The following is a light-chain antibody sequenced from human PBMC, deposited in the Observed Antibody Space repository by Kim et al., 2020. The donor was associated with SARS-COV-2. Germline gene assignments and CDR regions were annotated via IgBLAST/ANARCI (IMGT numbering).Light chain of an antibody. CDR2: GIS. CDR3: QQTYSTPYT. V-gene: IGKV1-39*01. Sequence: DIQMTQSPSSLSASVGDRVTITCRASQTINSFLSWYQQKPGKAPKLLIYGISSLQSGVPSRFSGSGSETDFTLTISSLQPEDFATYYCQQTYSTPYTFGQGTKLEI. CDR1: QTINSF. J-gene: IGKJ2*01.